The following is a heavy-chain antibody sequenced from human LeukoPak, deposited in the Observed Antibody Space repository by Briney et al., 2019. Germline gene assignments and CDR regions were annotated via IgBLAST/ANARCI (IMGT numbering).Heavy chain of an antibody. D-gene: IGHD2-2*01. Sequence: SETLSLTCTVSGGSISSSSYYWGWIRQPPGKGLEWIGSIYYSGSTYYNPSLKSRVTMSVDTSKNQFSLKLSSVTAADTAVYYCARDEPLYCSSTSCWRFFDPWGQGTLVTVSS. V-gene: IGHV4-39*07. CDR2: IYYSGST. CDR1: GGSISSSSYY. CDR3: ARDEPLYCSSTSCWRFFDP. J-gene: IGHJ5*02.